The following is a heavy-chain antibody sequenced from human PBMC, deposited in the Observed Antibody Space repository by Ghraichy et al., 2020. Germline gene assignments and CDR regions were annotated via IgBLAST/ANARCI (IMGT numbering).Heavy chain of an antibody. V-gene: IGHV3-48*02. D-gene: IGHD6-19*01. CDR1: GFTFNNYG. CDR2: VTGSSNTI. Sequence: LTCAASGFTFNNYGMNWVRQAPGKGLEWLSYVTGSSNTIHYADSVRGRFTISRDNAKNSLYLQMNSLRDEDTAVYYCARDRRISVTGGNWFDPWGQGTLVTVSS. CDR3: ARDRRISVTGGNWFDP. J-gene: IGHJ5*02.